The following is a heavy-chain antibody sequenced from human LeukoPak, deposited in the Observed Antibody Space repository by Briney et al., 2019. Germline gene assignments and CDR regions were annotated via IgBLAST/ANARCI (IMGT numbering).Heavy chain of an antibody. J-gene: IGHJ4*02. D-gene: IGHD6-19*01. CDR1: GGSISSSSYY. Sequence: PSETLSLTCTVSGGSISSSSYYWGWIRQPPGKGLEWIGNIYSSGSTYYNPSLKSRVTISVDTSKNQFSLKLSSVTAADTAVYYCTTRRAGTPGLDYWGQGTLVTVSS. CDR2: IYSSGST. V-gene: IGHV4-39*01. CDR3: TTRRAGTPGLDY.